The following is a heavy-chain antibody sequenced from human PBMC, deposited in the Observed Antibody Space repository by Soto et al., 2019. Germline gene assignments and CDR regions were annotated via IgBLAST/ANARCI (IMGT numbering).Heavy chain of an antibody. J-gene: IGHJ6*03. CDR3: ARLLGLELQYYYYYMVV. CDR2: IYYSGST. D-gene: IGHD1-7*01. Sequence: SETLSLTCTVSCGSISSSSYYWGWIRQPPGKGLEWIGSIYYSGSTYYNPSLKSRVTISVDTSKNQFSLKLSSVTAADTAVYYCARLLGLELQYYYYYMVVWGKGTTVTVSS. V-gene: IGHV4-39*01. CDR1: CGSISSSSYY.